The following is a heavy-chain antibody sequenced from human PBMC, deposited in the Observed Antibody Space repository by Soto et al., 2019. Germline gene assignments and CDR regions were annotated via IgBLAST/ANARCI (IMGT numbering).Heavy chain of an antibody. J-gene: IGHJ4*02. CDR1: GFTFSSYT. Sequence: EVQLLESGGGLVQPGGSLRLSCAASGFTFSSYTMSWVRQAPGKGLDWISAVSGSGGGTYYADSVKGRFTISRDNSKDTLYLQMNNLRAEDTAVYYCAKPPDYNWNDYWGQGTLVTVSS. V-gene: IGHV3-23*01. CDR2: VSGSGGGT. CDR3: AKPPDYNWNDY. D-gene: IGHD1-20*01.